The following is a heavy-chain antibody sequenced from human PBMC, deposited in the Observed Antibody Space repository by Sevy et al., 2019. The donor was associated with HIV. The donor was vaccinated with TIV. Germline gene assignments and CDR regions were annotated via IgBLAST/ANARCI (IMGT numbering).Heavy chain of an antibody. J-gene: IGHJ4*02. CDR2: ISAYNRNT. V-gene: IGHV1-18*01. Sequence: AAVKVSCKASGYTFTSYGISWVRQAPRQGLEGMGWISAYNRNTNYAQKLQGRVTMITDRSTSTAYMELRSLRSDDTAVYYCARDSLGGTNFDYWGQGTLVTVSS. D-gene: IGHD3-10*01. CDR3: ARDSLGGTNFDY. CDR1: GYTFTSYG.